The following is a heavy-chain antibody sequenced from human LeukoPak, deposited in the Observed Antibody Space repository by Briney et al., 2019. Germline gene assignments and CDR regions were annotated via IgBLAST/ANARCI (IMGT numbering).Heavy chain of an antibody. V-gene: IGHV3-21*04. CDR2: ISSSSSYI. CDR3: AKDSGSFPSHFDY. J-gene: IGHJ4*02. D-gene: IGHD1-26*01. CDR1: GFTFSSYS. Sequence: PGGSLRLSCAASGFTFSSYSMNWVRQAPGKGLEWVSSISSSSSYIYYADSVKGRFTISRDNAKNSLYLQMNSLRAEDMALYYCAKDSGSFPSHFDYWGQGTLVTVSS.